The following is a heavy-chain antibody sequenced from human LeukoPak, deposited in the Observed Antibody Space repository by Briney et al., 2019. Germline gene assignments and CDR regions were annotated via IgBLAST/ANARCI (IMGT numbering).Heavy chain of an antibody. D-gene: IGHD1-26*01. J-gene: IGHJ6*03. CDR2: INHSGST. V-gene: IGHV4-34*01. Sequence: SETLSLTCAVYGGSFSGYYWSWIRQPPGKGLEWIGEINHSGSTNYNPSLKRRVTISVDTSKNQFSLKLSSVTAADAAVYYCARQELLPPYYYMDVWGKGTTVTVSS. CDR1: GGSFSGYY. CDR3: ARQELLPPYYYMDV.